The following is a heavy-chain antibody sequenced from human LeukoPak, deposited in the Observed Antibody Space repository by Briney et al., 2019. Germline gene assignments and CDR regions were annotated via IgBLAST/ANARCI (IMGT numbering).Heavy chain of an antibody. V-gene: IGHV3-11*04. CDR3: ARDHHRRLYDSQARDTFDI. CDR2: IGSSSSTI. J-gene: IGHJ3*02. CDR1: GFTFSDYY. Sequence: GGSLRLSCAASGFTFSDYYMSWIRQAPGKGLEWVSYIGSSSSTIYYADSVKGRFTISRDNAKSSMYLQMDSLRADDTAVYYCARDHHRRLYDSQARDTFDIWGQGTMVTVSS. D-gene: IGHD3-22*01.